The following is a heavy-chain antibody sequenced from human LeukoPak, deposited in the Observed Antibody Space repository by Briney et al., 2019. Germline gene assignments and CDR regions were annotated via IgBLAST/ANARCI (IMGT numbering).Heavy chain of an antibody. D-gene: IGHD6-19*01. J-gene: IGHJ6*03. CDR2: ISWNSGSI. CDR1: GFTFDDYA. V-gene: IGHV3-9*01. CDR3: AKGISGWYGYCYYMDV. Sequence: PGGSLRLSCAASGFTFDDYAMNWVRQAPGKGLEWVSGISWNSGSIGYAGSVKGRFTISRDNAKNSLYLQMNCLRAEDTALYYCAKGISGWYGYCYYMDVWGKGTTVTVSS.